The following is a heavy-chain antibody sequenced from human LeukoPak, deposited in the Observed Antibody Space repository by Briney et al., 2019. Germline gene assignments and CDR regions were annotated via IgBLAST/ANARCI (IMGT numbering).Heavy chain of an antibody. CDR1: GFTFSSYS. V-gene: IGHV3-21*01. D-gene: IGHD1-26*01. Sequence: GGSLRLSCAASGFTFSSYSMNWVRQAPGKGLEWVSSISSSSSYIYYADSVKGRFTISRDNAKNSLYLQMNSLRAEDTAVYYCARGVSGSHHFDYWGQGTLVTVSS. J-gene: IGHJ4*02. CDR2: ISSSSSYI. CDR3: ARGVSGSHHFDY.